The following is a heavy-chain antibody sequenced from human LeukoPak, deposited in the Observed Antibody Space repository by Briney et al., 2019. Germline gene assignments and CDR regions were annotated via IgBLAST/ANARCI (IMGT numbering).Heavy chain of an antibody. V-gene: IGHV4-34*01. D-gene: IGHD3-3*01. CDR1: GGSFSGYY. CDR2: INHSGST. J-gene: IGHJ4*02. CDR3: ARGFNGYDFWSGYSEYDY. Sequence: PSETLSLTCAVYGGSFSGYYWSWIRQPPGKVLEWIGEINHSGSTNYNPSLKSRVTISVDTSKNQFSLKLSSVTAADTAVYYCARGFNGYDFWSGYSEYDYWGQGTLVTVSS.